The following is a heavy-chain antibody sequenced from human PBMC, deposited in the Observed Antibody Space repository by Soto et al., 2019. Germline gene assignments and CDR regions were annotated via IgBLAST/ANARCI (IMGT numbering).Heavy chain of an antibody. Sequence: SETLSLTCTVSGDSFNTAGYYWSWIRQHPEKGLERIGYIYSSGTTYYNPSLRSRISISMDTSKNQFSLELTSVTAADTAVYFCARGSRDTAFVLPRFAFWGQGTLVTVSS. CDR3: ARGSRDTAFVLPRFAF. D-gene: IGHD5-18*01. J-gene: IGHJ4*02. CDR2: IYSSGTT. CDR1: GDSFNTAGYY. V-gene: IGHV4-31*03.